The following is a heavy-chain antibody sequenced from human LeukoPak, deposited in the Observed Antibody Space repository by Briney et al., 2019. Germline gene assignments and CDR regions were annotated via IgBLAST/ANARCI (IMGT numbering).Heavy chain of an antibody. Sequence: GGSLRLSCAASGFTFSSYSMNWVRQAPGKGLEWVSYISSSGSTIYYADSVKGRFTISRDNAKNSLYLQMNSLRAEDTAVYYCARDLIGYYDSSGSFDYWGQGTLVTVSS. CDR1: GFTFSSYS. CDR3: ARDLIGYYDSSGSFDY. J-gene: IGHJ4*02. V-gene: IGHV3-48*04. D-gene: IGHD3-22*01. CDR2: ISSSGSTI.